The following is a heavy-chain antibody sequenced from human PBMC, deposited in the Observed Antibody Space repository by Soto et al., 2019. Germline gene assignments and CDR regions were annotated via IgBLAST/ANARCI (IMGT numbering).Heavy chain of an antibody. Sequence: LPLKCAVYGGSLRGYYWSWIRQPPGKGLEWIGEINHSGSTNYNPSLKSRVTISVDTSKNQFSLKLSSVTAADTAVYYCARGRGNTYSNYVGNYYYYYVMDFCGQGTTVIGSS. D-gene: IGHD4-4*01. V-gene: IGHV4-34*01. CDR2: INHSGST. CDR1: GGSLRGYY. J-gene: IGHJ6*02. CDR3: ARGRGNTYSNYVGNYYYYYVMDF.